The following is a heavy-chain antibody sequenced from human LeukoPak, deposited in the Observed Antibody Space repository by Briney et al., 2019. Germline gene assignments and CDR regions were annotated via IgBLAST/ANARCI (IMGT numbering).Heavy chain of an antibody. CDR1: GFTFDDYG. J-gene: IGHJ4*02. Sequence: GGSLRLSCAASGFTFDDYGMTWVRQAPGKGLEWVANIKQDGSAKYYVDSVKGRFTISRDNAKNSLFLQMNSLRVEDTAVYYCATDSSGWSFDYWGQGTLVTVSS. V-gene: IGHV3-7*01. D-gene: IGHD6-19*01. CDR3: ATDSSGWSFDY. CDR2: IKQDGSAK.